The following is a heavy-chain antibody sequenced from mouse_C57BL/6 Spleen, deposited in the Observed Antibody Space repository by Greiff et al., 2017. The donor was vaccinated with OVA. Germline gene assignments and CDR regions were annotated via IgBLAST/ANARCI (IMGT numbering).Heavy chain of an antibody. D-gene: IGHD2-4*01. CDR2: IRNKANGYTT. V-gene: IGHV7-3*01. J-gene: IGHJ3*01. Sequence: EVKVEESGGGLVQPGGSLSLSCAASGFTFTDYYMSWVRQPPGKALEWLGFIRNKANGYTTEYSASVKGRFTISRDNSQSILYLQMNALRAEDSATYYCARLDYDYAWFAYWGQGTLVTVSA. CDR3: ARLDYDYAWFAY. CDR1: GFTFTDYY.